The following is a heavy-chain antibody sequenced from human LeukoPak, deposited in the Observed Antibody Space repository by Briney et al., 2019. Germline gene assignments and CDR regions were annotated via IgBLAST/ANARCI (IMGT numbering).Heavy chain of an antibody. CDR1: GFTFSTYA. CDR2: ISYDGSNK. V-gene: IGHV3-30*18. D-gene: IGHD4-17*01. Sequence: AGGSLRLSCSASGFTFSTYAMHWVRQAPGKGLEWVAVISYDGSNKYYPDSVKGRFTISRDNSKNTLFLQMNSLRTDDTAVYYCAKTDYGDRGVDYWGQGTLVTVSS. CDR3: AKTDYGDRGVDY. J-gene: IGHJ4*02.